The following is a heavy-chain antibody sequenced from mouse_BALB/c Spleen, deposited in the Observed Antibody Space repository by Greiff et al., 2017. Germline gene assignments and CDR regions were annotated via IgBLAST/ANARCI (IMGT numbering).Heavy chain of an antibody. D-gene: IGHD2-3*01. Sequence: EVQLQQSGAELVKPGASVKLSCTASGFNIKDTYMHWVKQRPEQGLEWIGRIDPANGNTKYDPKFQGKATITADTSSNTAYLQLSSLTSEDTAVYYGARSGYDGYYIYAMDDWGQGTSVTVSS. CDR1: GFNIKDTY. CDR2: IDPANGNT. CDR3: ARSGYDGYYIYAMDD. V-gene: IGHV14-3*02. J-gene: IGHJ4*01.